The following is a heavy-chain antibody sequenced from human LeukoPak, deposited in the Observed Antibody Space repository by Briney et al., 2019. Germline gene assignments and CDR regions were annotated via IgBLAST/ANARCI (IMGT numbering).Heavy chain of an antibody. D-gene: IGHD6-13*01. V-gene: IGHV3-15*01. CDR2: IKSKTDGGTT. J-gene: IGHJ4*02. Sequence: PGGSLRLSCAASGFTFSNVWMSWVRQAPGKGLGWVGRIKSKTDGGTTGYAAPVKGRFTISRDDSKNTLYLQMNSLKTEDTAVYYCTTDDSSWYNFDYWGQGTLVTVSS. CDR3: TTDDSSWYNFDY. CDR1: GFTFSNVW.